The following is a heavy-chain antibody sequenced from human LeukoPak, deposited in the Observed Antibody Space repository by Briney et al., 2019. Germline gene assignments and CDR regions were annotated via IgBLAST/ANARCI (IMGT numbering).Heavy chain of an antibody. V-gene: IGHV3-11*01. CDR2: ISPGGDAV. Sequence: PGGSRRLSCAASGFIFSDYHMSWIRQAPGKGLECVSYISPGGDAVYFADSVKGRFTISRDNAKNSLFLQMSSLTAEDTAVYYCSGGRDAAVAGPGGYFDYWGQGSLVTVSS. CDR1: GFIFSDYH. J-gene: IGHJ4*02. CDR3: SGGRDAAVAGPGGYFDY. D-gene: IGHD6-19*01.